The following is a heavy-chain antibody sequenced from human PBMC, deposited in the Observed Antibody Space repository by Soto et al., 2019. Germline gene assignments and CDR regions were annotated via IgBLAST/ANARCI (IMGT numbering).Heavy chain of an antibody. CDR1: ESTVSRDW. CDR3: SGGLGDAF. V-gene: IGHV3-7*04. J-gene: IGHJ4*02. D-gene: IGHD1-26*01. Sequence: EVHLVESGGGLVQTGGSLRLSCAIFESTVSRDWMNWVRQAPGKGLEWVAHINQDGSEKYYVDSVKGRFTISRDNAKKSLYWQMNSLRPAYTAMYYCSGGLGDAFWGQGTLVTVSS. CDR2: INQDGSEK.